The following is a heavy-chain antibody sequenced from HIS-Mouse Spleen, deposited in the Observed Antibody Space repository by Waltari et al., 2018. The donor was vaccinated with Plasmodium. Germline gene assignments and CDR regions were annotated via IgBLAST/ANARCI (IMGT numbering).Heavy chain of an antibody. V-gene: IGHV4-34*01. Sequence: QVQLQQWGAGLLKPSETLSLTCAVYGGPFSGYYWNWIRQPPGKGLEWIGEINHSGSTNYNPSLKSRVTISVDTSKNQFSLKLSSVTAAGTAVYYCASSGSGSYYYWGQGTLVTVSS. D-gene: IGHD3-10*01. CDR2: INHSGST. CDR1: GGPFSGYY. CDR3: ASSGSGSYYY. J-gene: IGHJ4*02.